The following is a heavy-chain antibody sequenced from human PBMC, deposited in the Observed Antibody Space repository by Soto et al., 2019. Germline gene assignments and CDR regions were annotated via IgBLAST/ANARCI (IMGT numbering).Heavy chain of an antibody. CDR2: INPDGSFT. Sequence: VQLVESGGGLVQPGGSLRLSCVASGYTFSSHWIHWVRQAPGQGLVGVSRINPDGSFTSYADSVKGRFTISRDKAKNTLYLEMNSLRAEDTAVYYYERPRSMSSSGFDIWGQGTMVTVSS. J-gene: IGHJ3*02. CDR3: ERPRSMSSSGFDI. D-gene: IGHD6-6*01. V-gene: IGHV3-74*01. CDR1: GYTFSSHW.